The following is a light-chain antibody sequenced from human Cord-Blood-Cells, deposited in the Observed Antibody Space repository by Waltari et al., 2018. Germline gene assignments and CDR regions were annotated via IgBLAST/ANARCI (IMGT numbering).Light chain of an antibody. CDR1: SSDVGGSNY. Sequence: QSHLTQPRSVSVSPGQSVTIPCTRTSSDVGGSNYVTWYQQHPGKAPKLMIYDVSKRPSGVPDRFSGSKSGNTASLTISGLQAEDESDYYCCSYAGSYTLVFGGGTKLTVL. J-gene: IGLJ2*01. V-gene: IGLV2-11*01. CDR2: DVS. CDR3: CSYAGSYTLV.